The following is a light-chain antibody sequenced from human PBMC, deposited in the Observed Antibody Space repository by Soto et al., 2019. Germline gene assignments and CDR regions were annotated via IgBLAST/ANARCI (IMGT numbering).Light chain of an antibody. J-gene: IGLJ1*01. CDR2: EVS. CDR1: DSDVGGYNY. CDR3: SSYTTSSTPDV. V-gene: IGLV2-14*01. Sequence: QSALTQPASVSGSPGQSITISCTGTDSDVGGYNYVSWYQQHPGKAPKLIIYEVSNRPSGVSTRFSGSKSGNTASLTISGLQAEDEADYYCSSYTTSSTPDVFGTGTKVTVL.